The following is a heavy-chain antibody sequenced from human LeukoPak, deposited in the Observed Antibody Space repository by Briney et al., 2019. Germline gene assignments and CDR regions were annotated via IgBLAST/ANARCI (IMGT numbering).Heavy chain of an antibody. D-gene: IGHD1-1*01. V-gene: IGHV3-7*01. CDR2: IKQDGSEK. Sequence: GGSLRLSCAASXXXXXSXXXXXXXXXXXXXLEWVANIKQDGSEKYYVDSVKGRFTISRDNAKNSLYLQMNSLRAEDTAVYYCARPTGKIDYWGQGTLVTVSS. CDR3: ARPTGKIDY. J-gene: IGHJ4*02. CDR1: XXXXXSXX.